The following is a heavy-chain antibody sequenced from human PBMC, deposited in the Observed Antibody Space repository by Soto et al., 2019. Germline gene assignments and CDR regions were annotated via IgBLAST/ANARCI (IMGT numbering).Heavy chain of an antibody. V-gene: IGHV3-15*01. CDR3: AVDRYCSSNTCPGAFDI. J-gene: IGHJ3*02. CDR2: IKRKIDGETT. Sequence: EVQLLESGGDLAEPGGSLRLSCAASGFAFTHVWMTWVRQAPGRGLEWVGRIKRKIDGETTNYAAPVKGRFTISRDDSKNTLYLQMNSLKTDDSAVYYCAVDRYCSSNTCPGAFDIWGQGTTV. D-gene: IGHD2-2*01. CDR1: GFAFTHVW.